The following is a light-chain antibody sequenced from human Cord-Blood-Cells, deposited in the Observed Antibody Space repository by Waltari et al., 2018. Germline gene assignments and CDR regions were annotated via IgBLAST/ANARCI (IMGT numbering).Light chain of an antibody. J-gene: IGLJ3*02. V-gene: IGLV2-23*01. CDR3: CSYAGSSTWV. CDR2: EGS. Sequence: QSALTQPASVSGSPGQSITISCTGTRSDVGSYNLVSWYQQHPRKAPNLIIYEGSKRTSGVSNRFSGSKSGNTASLTISGLQAEDEADYYCCSYAGSSTWVFGGGTKLTVL. CDR1: RSDVGSYNL.